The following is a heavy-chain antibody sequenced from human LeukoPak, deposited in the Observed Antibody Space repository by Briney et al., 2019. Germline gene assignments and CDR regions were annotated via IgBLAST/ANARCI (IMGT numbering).Heavy chain of an antibody. V-gene: IGHV3-23*01. CDR1: GFTFNTYA. CDR2: ISTSGSTT. CDR3: VTKSWLVLY. J-gene: IGHJ4*02. D-gene: IGHD3-22*01. Sequence: PGGSLRLSCAASGFTFNTYAMTWVRQAPGKGLEWVSGISTSGSTTYYADSVRGRFTISRDNSRDMLYLQINNLRAEDTALYYCVTKSWLVLYWGQGTLVTVSS.